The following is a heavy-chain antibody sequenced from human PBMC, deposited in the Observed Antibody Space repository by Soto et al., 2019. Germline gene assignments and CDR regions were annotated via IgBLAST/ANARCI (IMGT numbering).Heavy chain of an antibody. CDR2: IRSKTDGGTT. CDR3: TTTRPGTNVFDN. Sequence: GGSLRLSCAASGISFSNAWMNWVRQPPGKGLEYIGRIRSKTDGGTTEYAAPVEGRFTVSRDDSKNTLYLQMSGLKTEDTAVYYCTTTRPGTNVFDNWGQGTLVTVSS. V-gene: IGHV3-15*01. D-gene: IGHD1-1*01. J-gene: IGHJ3*02. CDR1: GISFSNAW.